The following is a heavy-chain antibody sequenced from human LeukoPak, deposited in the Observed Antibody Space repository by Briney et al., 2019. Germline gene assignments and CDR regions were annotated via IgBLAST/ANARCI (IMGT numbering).Heavy chain of an antibody. CDR1: GGSISSYY. D-gene: IGHD3-9*01. CDR2: IYYSGST. V-gene: IGHV4-59*01. CDR3: ARDARYDILTGYRRGAFDI. J-gene: IGHJ3*02. Sequence: PSETLSLTCTISGGSISSYYWSWIRQPPGKGLEWIGYIYYSGSTNYNPSLKSRVTISVDTSKNQFSLKLSSVTAADTAVYYCARDARYDILTGYRRGAFDIWGQGTMVTVSS.